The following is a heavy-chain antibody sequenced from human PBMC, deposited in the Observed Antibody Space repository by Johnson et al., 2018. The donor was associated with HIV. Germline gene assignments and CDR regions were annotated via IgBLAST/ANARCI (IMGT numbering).Heavy chain of an antibody. CDR2: ISSDGSNN. CDR3: AIGGGCGGDCYSGYDAFDI. D-gene: IGHD2-21*01. J-gene: IGHJ3*02. V-gene: IGHV3-30*04. Sequence: VQLVESGGGTVQPGRSLRLSCAASGFTFSSYPMHWVRQAPGKGLEWVAVISSDGSNNYYADSVKGRFTISRDNSKNTLYLQMNSLRDEDTAVYYCAIGGGCGGDCYSGYDAFDIWGQGTMVTV. CDR1: GFTFSSYP.